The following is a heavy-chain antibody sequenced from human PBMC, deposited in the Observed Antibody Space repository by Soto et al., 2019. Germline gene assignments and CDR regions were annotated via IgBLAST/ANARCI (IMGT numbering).Heavy chain of an antibody. CDR1: GFSFSDHP. D-gene: IGHD6-13*01. J-gene: IGHJ4*02. CDR2: ARNRAGSYTT. Sequence: VQLVESGGGLAQPGGSLRLSCVGSGFSFSDHPMDWVRQAPGKGLEWVGRARNRAGSYTTEYAASVKGRFTISRDDSKNSLYVQMNSLKTEDTAVYYCSNSPVGKIGSGWGQGTLVTVSS. CDR3: SNSPVGKIGSG. V-gene: IGHV3-72*01.